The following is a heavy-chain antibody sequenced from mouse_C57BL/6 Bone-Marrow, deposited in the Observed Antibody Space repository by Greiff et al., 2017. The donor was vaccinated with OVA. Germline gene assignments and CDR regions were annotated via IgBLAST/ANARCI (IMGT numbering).Heavy chain of an antibody. J-gene: IGHJ2*01. CDR3: ARWEISFYCCGSWDY. CDR1: GYTFTSYW. V-gene: IGHV1-50*01. D-gene: IGHD1-1*01. CDR2: IDPSDSYT. Sequence: QVQLKQPGAELVKPGASVKLSCKASGYTFTSYWMQWVKQRPGQGLDWIGEIDPSDSYTNYNQKFKGKATLTVDTSSSTAYMQLSSLTSEDSAVDYCARWEISFYCCGSWDYWGQGTTLTVSA.